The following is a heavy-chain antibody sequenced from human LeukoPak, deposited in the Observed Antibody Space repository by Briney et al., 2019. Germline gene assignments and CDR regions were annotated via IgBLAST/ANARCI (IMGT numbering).Heavy chain of an antibody. J-gene: IGHJ5*02. CDR3: ARRINKNATLRFDP. Sequence: NPSETLSLTCTISGGSISTYYWSWIRQPPGKGLEWIGYIYYSGITKYNPSIKSRVTISVATYKNKFSLKVSSVTAADTAVYYCARRINKNATLRFDPWGQGTLVTVSS. CDR1: GGSISTYY. D-gene: IGHD1-1*01. CDR2: IYYSGIT. V-gene: IGHV4-59*13.